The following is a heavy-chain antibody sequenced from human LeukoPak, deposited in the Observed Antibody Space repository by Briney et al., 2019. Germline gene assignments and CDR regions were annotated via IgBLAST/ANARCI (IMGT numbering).Heavy chain of an antibody. J-gene: IGHJ6*02. CDR1: GYTFTGYY. CDR2: INPNSGGT. CDR3: ARDSEGIQLWSSYYYYGMDV. D-gene: IGHD5-18*01. Sequence: GASVKVSCKASGYTFTGYYMHWVRQAPGQGLEWMGWINPNSGGTNYAQKFQGRVTMTRDTSISTAYMELSRLRSDDTAVYYCARDSEGIQLWSSYYYYGMDVWGQGTTVTVSS. V-gene: IGHV1-2*02.